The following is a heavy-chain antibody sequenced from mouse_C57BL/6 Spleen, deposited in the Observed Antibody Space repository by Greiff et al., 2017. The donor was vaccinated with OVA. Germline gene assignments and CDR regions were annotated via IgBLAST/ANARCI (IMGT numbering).Heavy chain of an antibody. V-gene: IGHV1-81*01. CDR3: ALLDAMDY. Sequence: QVTLKVSGAELARPGASVKLSCKASGYTFTSYGISWVKQRTGQGLEWIGEIYPRSGNTYYNEKFKGKATLTADKSSSTAYMELRSLTSEDSAVYFCALLDAMDYWGQGTSVTVSS. CDR1: GYTFTSYG. D-gene: IGHD2-10*01. J-gene: IGHJ4*01. CDR2: IYPRSGNT.